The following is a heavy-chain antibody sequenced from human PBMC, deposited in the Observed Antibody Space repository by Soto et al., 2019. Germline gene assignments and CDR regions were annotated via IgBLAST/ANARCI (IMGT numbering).Heavy chain of an antibody. J-gene: IGHJ4*02. D-gene: IGHD2-8*01. CDR2: ISSSSSYT. V-gene: IGHV3-11*06. CDR1: GCTFSDYY. Sequence: PGGSLRLSCAASGCTFSDYYMSLIRQAPGKGLEWVSYISSSSSYTNYADSVKGRFTISRDNAKNSLYLQMNSLRAEDTAVYYCARVRCTNGVCRSFAYWGQGTLVTSPQ. CDR3: ARVRCTNGVCRSFAY.